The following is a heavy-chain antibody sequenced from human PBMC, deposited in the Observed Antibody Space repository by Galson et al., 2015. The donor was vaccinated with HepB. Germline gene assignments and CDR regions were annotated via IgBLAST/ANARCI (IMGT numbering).Heavy chain of an antibody. CDR1: GFTFSSYA. Sequence: SLRLSCAASGFTFSSYAMSWVRQAPGKGLEWVSAISGSGGSTYYADSVKGRFTISRDNSKNTLYLQMNSLRAEDTAVYYCAKDHLIQIAVAGYYFDYWGQGTLVTVSS. V-gene: IGHV3-23*01. D-gene: IGHD6-19*01. CDR3: AKDHLIQIAVAGYYFDY. CDR2: ISGSGGST. J-gene: IGHJ4*02.